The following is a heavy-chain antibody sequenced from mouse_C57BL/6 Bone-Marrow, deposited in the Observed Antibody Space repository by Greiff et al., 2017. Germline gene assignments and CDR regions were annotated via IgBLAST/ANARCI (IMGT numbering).Heavy chain of an antibody. J-gene: IGHJ4*01. D-gene: IGHD3-2*02. V-gene: IGHV1-82*01. CDR3: ARSRQLRLGYAMDY. Sequence: VQLQQSGPELVKPGASVKISCKASGYAFSSSWMNWVKQRPGKGLEWIGRIYPGDGDTNYNGKFKGKATLTADKSSSTAYMQLSSLTSEDSAVYFCARSRQLRLGYAMDYWGQGTSVTVSS. CDR2: IYPGDGDT. CDR1: GYAFSSSW.